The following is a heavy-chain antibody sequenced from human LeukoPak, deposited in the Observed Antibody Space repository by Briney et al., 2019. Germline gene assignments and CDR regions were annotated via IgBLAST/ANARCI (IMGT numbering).Heavy chain of an antibody. Sequence: PSETLSLTCAVSGGFISSGGYSWSWIRQPPGKGLEWIGYIYHSGSTYYNPSLKSRVTISVDRSKNQFSLKLSSVTAADTAVYYCARVSMVRGAIDYWGQGTPVTVSS. CDR3: ARVSMVRGAIDY. CDR2: IYHSGST. D-gene: IGHD3-10*01. V-gene: IGHV4-30-2*01. CDR1: GGFISSGGYS. J-gene: IGHJ4*02.